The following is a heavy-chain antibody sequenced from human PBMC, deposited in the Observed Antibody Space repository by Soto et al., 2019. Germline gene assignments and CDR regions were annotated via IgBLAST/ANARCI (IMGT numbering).Heavy chain of an antibody. CDR3: NYYYDSSGYQFDY. CDR1: GFTLSNAW. J-gene: IGHJ4*02. D-gene: IGHD3-22*01. V-gene: IGHV3-15*01. Sequence: EVQLVESGGDLVKPGGSLRLSCAGSGFTLSNAWMFWVRQAPGKGLEWVGRIKSETHGGTTDHGAPVKGRFTISRDDSKNTLYLQMNSLQIEDTAVYYCNYYYDSSGYQFDYWGQGTLVTVSS. CDR2: IKSETHGGTT.